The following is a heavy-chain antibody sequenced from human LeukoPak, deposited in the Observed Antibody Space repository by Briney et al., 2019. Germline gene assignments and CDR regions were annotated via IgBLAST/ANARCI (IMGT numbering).Heavy chain of an antibody. J-gene: IGHJ6*04. V-gene: IGHV1-69*01. CDR1: GGTFSSYA. D-gene: IGHD3-10*01. CDR2: IIPIFGTA. CDR3: ARSFGSGSPWDYYYYGMDV. Sequence: ASLKVSCKASGGTFSSYAISWVRQAPGQGLEWMGGIIPIFGTANYAQKFQGRVTITADESTSTAYMELSSLRSEDTAVYYCARSFGSGSPWDYYYYGMDVWGKGTTVTVSS.